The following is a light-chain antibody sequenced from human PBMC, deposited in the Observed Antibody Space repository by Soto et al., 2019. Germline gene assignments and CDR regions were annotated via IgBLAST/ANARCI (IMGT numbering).Light chain of an antibody. CDR1: SSDVGSCNC. Sequence: QSALTQPASVSGSPGQSITISCTGTSSDVGSCNCVSWYHQHPGKAPTLMIYEVNKRPSGVSNRFSGSKSGNTASLTISGLQAEDEADYYCCSSVGSPNWVFGGGTKVTV. V-gene: IGLV2-23*02. CDR2: EVN. CDR3: CSSVGSPNWV. J-gene: IGLJ3*02.